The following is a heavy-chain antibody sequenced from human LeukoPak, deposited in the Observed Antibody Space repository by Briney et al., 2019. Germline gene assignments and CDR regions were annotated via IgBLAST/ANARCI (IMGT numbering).Heavy chain of an antibody. CDR3: AKGGMGHYYGMDV. CDR2: ISGSGGST. D-gene: IGHD3-16*01. V-gene: IGHV3-23*01. CDR1: GFSVSRNY. J-gene: IGHJ6*02. Sequence: GGSLRLSCAASGFSVSRNYMTWVRLAPGKGLEWVSAISGSGGSTYYADSVKGRFTISRDNSKNTLYLQMNSLRAEDTAVYYCAKGGMGHYYGMDVWGQGTTVTVSS.